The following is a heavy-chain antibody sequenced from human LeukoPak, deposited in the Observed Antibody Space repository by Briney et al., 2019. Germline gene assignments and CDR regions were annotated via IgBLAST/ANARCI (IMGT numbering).Heavy chain of an antibody. D-gene: IGHD3-22*01. CDR2: IWYDGSNK. CDR1: GFTFSSYG. J-gene: IGHJ4*02. CDR3: VRELPPVVQYYFDY. Sequence: GGSLRLSCAASGFTFSSYGMHWVRQAPGKGLEWVAVIWYDGSNKYYADSVKGRFTISRDNSRNTLYLQMNSLRAEDTAVYYCVRELPPVVQYYFDYWGPGTLVTVSS. V-gene: IGHV3-33*01.